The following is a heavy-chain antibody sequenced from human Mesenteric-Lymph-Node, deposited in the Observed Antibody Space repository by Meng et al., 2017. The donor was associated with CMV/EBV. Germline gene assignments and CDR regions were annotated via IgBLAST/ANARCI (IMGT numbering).Heavy chain of an antibody. D-gene: IGHD6-13*01. J-gene: IGHJ5*02. CDR2: YYYSGRI. V-gene: IGHV4-61*08. CDR1: GGSISSGDYS. Sequence: GGSISSGDYSWSWIRQPPGKGPEWMGHYYYSGRIDYNPSLKSRVIISVDTSKAQFSLHVSSVTAADTAVYYCARGVSRSWYPNWFVPWGQGTLVTVSS. CDR3: ARGVSRSWYPNWFVP.